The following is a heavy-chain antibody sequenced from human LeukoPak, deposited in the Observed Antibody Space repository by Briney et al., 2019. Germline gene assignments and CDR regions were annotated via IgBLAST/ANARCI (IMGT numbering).Heavy chain of an antibody. D-gene: IGHD1-7*01. CDR3: ARKARITGTPASRGPFDP. CDR1: GYSFTSYW. V-gene: IGHV5-51*01. CDR2: IYPGDSGT. J-gene: IGHJ5*02. Sequence: GESLKISCKGSGYSFTSYWFGWLRQMPGEGLEGMGSIYPGDSGTRYSPSFQGQVTISADKSISTAYLQWSSLKASDTAMYYCARKARITGTPASRGPFDPWGQGTLVTVSS.